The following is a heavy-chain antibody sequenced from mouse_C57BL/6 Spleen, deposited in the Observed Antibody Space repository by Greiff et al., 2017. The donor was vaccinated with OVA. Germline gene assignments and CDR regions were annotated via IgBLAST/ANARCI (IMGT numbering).Heavy chain of an antibody. Sequence: QVKLQQSGAELVRPGSSVKLSCKASGYTFTSYWMHWVKQRPIQGLEWIGNIDPSDSETHYNQKFKDKATLTVDKSSSTAYMQLSSLTSEDSAVYYCARRMVTGDWYFDVWGTGTTVTVSS. CDR1: GYTFTSYW. CDR2: IDPSDSET. V-gene: IGHV1-52*01. J-gene: IGHJ1*03. CDR3: ARRMVTGDWYFDV. D-gene: IGHD2-2*01.